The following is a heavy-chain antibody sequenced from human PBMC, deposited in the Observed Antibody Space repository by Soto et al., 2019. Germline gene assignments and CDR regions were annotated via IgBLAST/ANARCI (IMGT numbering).Heavy chain of an antibody. CDR2: INADNGNT. V-gene: IGHV1-18*01. CDR3: ARENQGGTYYYDSSGYSGPYYFDY. CDR1: GYTSTNYG. D-gene: IGHD3-22*01. J-gene: IGHJ4*02. Sequence: ASVKVSCKASGYTSTNYGMHWVRQAPGQRLEWMGWINADNGNTNYAQKLQGRVTMTTDTSTSKAYMELRSLRSDDTAVYYCARENQGGTYYYDSSGYSGPYYFDYWGQGTLVTVSS.